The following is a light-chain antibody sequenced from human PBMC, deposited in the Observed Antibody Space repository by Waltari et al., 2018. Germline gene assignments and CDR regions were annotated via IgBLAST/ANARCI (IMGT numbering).Light chain of an antibody. CDR3: QNHERLPEA. V-gene: IGKV3-20*01. Sequence: VLTQSPGTLSLSPGETATLSCRASQSISKYLVWYQQRPGHAPRLLIYAASTRATGVPDRFSGSGYGTDFTLTISRLEPEDFAVYYCQNHERLPEAFGQGTKVEIK. CDR1: QSISKY. CDR2: AAS. J-gene: IGKJ1*01.